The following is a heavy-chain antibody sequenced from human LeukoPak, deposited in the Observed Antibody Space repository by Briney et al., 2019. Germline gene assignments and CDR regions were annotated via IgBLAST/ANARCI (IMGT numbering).Heavy chain of an antibody. Sequence: GASVKVSCKASGYTFTGYYMHWVRQAPGQGLEWMGWINPNSGGTNYAQKFQGRVTMTRDTSISTAYMELSRLRSDDTAVYYCARVGYSSGWYALHYYYMDVWGKGTTVTISS. CDR2: INPNSGGT. CDR1: GYTFTGYY. D-gene: IGHD6-19*01. V-gene: IGHV1-2*02. CDR3: ARVGYSSGWYALHYYYMDV. J-gene: IGHJ6*03.